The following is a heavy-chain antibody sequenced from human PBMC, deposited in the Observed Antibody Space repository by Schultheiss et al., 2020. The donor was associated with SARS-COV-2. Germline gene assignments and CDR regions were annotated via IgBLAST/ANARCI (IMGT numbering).Heavy chain of an antibody. V-gene: IGHV3-15*01. Sequence: GESLKISCAASGFTVSSNYMSWVRQAPGKGLEWVGRIKSKTDGGTTDYAAPVKGRFTISRDDSKNTLYLQMNSLKTEDTAVYYCTAAMAKYYFDYWGQGTLVTVSS. CDR1: GFTVSSNY. J-gene: IGHJ4*02. D-gene: IGHD3-10*01. CDR2: IKSKTDGGTT. CDR3: TAAMAKYYFDY.